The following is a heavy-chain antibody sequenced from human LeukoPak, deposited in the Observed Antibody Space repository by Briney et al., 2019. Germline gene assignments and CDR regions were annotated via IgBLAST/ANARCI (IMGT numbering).Heavy chain of an antibody. Sequence: SQTLSLTCTVSGGSISSGDYYWSWIRQPPGKGLEWIGYIYYSGSTYYNPSLKSRVTISVDTSKNQFSLKLSSVTAADTAVYYCAKVVVMRGRWLDYWGQGTLVTVSS. V-gene: IGHV4-30-4*01. CDR3: AKVVVMRGRWLDY. J-gene: IGHJ4*02. CDR1: GGSISSGDYY. CDR2: IYYSGST. D-gene: IGHD3-22*01.